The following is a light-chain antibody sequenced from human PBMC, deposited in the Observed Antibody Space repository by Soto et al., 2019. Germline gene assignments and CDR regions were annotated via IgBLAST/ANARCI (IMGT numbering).Light chain of an antibody. J-gene: IGKJ1*01. Sequence: EIVLTHSPGTLSLSPGERATLSCRASQSISSSYLAWYQQNPGQAPRLLIYGPSSRATGIPDRFSGSGSGTDFTLTINRLEPGDFAVYYCQQYDSSPRTFGQGTKVDIK. CDR3: QQYDSSPRT. CDR2: GPS. CDR1: QSISSSY. V-gene: IGKV3-20*01.